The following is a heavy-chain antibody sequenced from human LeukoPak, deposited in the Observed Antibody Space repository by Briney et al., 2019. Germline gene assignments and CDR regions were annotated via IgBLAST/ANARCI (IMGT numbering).Heavy chain of an antibody. V-gene: IGHV3-11*06. CDR3: ARDRGVLWFGGLYGMDV. Sequence: GGSLRLSCAAAGFTFSDYYMSWIRQAPGKGLEWVSYISSSSSYTNYADSVKGRFTISRDNAKNSLYLQMNSLRAEDTAVYYCARDRGVLWFGGLYGMDVWGKGTTVTVSS. J-gene: IGHJ6*04. D-gene: IGHD3-10*01. CDR1: GFTFSDYY. CDR2: ISSSSSYT.